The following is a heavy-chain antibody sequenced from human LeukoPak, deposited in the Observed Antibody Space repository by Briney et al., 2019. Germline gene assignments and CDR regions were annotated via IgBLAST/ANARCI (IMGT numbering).Heavy chain of an antibody. CDR1: GFSLSTYW. Sequence: GGSLRLSCATSGFSLSTYWMTWVRQAPGKGLEWVASIKPDGSEKYYVDSVKGRFTIARDNAKNSVSLHMNSLRVEDTAVYYCAKDIGVGATTSADYWGQGTLVTVSS. V-gene: IGHV3-7*01. D-gene: IGHD1-26*01. CDR2: IKPDGSEK. CDR3: AKDIGVGATTSADY. J-gene: IGHJ4*02.